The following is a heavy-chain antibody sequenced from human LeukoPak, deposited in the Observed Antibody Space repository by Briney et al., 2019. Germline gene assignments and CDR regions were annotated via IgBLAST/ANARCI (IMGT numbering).Heavy chain of an antibody. V-gene: IGHV1-46*01. D-gene: IGHD5-18*01. CDR1: GYTFTSYY. CDR3: ARGVGGTALGY. J-gene: IGHJ4*02. CDR2: INPGGGSA. Sequence: GASVKVSCKASGYTFTSYYMYWVRQAPGQGLEWMVTINPGGGSASYAQKFQGRVTMTRDTSTSTLYMELSSLRSEDTAVYYCARGVGGTALGYWGQGTLVTVSS.